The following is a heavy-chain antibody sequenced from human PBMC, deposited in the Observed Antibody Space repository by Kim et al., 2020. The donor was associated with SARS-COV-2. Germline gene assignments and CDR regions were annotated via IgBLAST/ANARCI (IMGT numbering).Heavy chain of an antibody. CDR1: GFTFSSYA. J-gene: IGHJ4*02. V-gene: IGHV3-23*01. CDR2: ISGSGGST. Sequence: GGSLRLSCAASGFTFSSYAMSWVRQAPGKGLEWVSAISGSGGSTYYADSVKGRFTISRDNSKNTLYLQMNSLRAEDTAVYYCAKSAYYDILTGYYKSLYFDYWGQGTLVTVSS. CDR3: AKSAYYDILTGYYKSLYFDY. D-gene: IGHD3-9*01.